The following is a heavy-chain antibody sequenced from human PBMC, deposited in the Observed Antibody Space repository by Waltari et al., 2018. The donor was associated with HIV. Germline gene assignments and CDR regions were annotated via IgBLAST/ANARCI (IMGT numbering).Heavy chain of an antibody. Sequence: EVQLLESGGGLVQHGGSLRLSCAASGFTFSSYAISWVRQAPGKGLEWVSAISGSGGSTYYAASVKGRFTISRDNSKNTLYLQMNSLRAEDTAVYYCAKDVKVYYYDSSGYYPSFDYWGQGTLVTVSS. D-gene: IGHD3-22*01. J-gene: IGHJ4*02. CDR3: AKDVKVYYYDSSGYYPSFDY. CDR1: GFTFSSYA. V-gene: IGHV3-23*01. CDR2: ISGSGGST.